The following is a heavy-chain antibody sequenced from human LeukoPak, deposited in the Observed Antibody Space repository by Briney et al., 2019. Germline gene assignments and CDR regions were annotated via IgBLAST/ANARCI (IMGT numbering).Heavy chain of an antibody. J-gene: IGHJ6*02. D-gene: IGHD3-10*01. Sequence: GRSLRLSCAASGFTFSSYGMHWVRQAPGKGLECVAVISYDGSNKYYADSVKGRFTISRDNSKNTLYLQMNSLRAEDTAVYYCAKERIITLVRGVSYGMDVWGQGTTVTVSS. CDR1: GFTFSSYG. CDR2: ISYDGSNK. V-gene: IGHV3-30*18. CDR3: AKERIITLVRGVSYGMDV.